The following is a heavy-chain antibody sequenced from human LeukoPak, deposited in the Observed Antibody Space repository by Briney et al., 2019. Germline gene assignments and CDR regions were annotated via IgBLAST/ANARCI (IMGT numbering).Heavy chain of an antibody. D-gene: IGHD5-18*01. CDR2: ISSSSSTI. CDR3: ARVEGGYTYVYDY. J-gene: IGHJ4*02. V-gene: IGHV3-48*04. CDR1: GFTFSNYN. Sequence: GGSLRLSCAASGFTFSNYNMNWVRQAPGKGLEWVSYISSSSSTIYYANSVKGRFTISRDNAKNSLWLQMNSLRAEDTAVYYCARVEGGYTYVYDYWGQGTLVTVSS.